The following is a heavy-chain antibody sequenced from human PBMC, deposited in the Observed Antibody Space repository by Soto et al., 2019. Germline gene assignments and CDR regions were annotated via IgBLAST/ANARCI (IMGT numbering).Heavy chain of an antibody. J-gene: IGHJ4*02. V-gene: IGHV1-8*01. Sequence: ASVKVSCKASGYSFTSYDINWVRQATGQGLEWMGWMNPNSGNTAYAQKFQGRVTMTRNTSISAAYMELSSLRSEDTAVYYCARVKLDYFDYWGQGTLATVPS. CDR2: MNPNSGNT. CDR3: ARVKLDYFDY. CDR1: GYSFTSYD.